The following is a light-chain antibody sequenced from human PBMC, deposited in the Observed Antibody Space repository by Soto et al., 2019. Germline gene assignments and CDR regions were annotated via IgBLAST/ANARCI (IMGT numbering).Light chain of an antibody. CDR3: QQYALSLLT. V-gene: IGKV3-20*01. CDR2: DAS. J-gene: IGKJ4*02. Sequence: IVLKLARRRLSLSQRERATLSCGASQSVPNDYLAWYHQKPCQPPTLLTSDASSRATDIPDRFSGSGSGADFTLTISRLEPEDFAVCACQQYALSLLTLGGGIKVDIK. CDR1: QSVPNDY.